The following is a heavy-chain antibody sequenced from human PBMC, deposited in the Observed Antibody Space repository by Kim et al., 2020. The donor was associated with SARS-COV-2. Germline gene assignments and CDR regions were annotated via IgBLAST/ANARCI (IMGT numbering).Heavy chain of an antibody. D-gene: IGHD3-16*01. CDR1: GGSISSYY. CDR2: IYYSGST. V-gene: IGHV4-59*01. CDR3: SDVKSYWY. Sequence: SDTLSLTCTVSGGSISSYYWSWSRQPPGKGLEWIGYIYYSGSTNYNPSLKSRGTLSVDKYKKHLSLKLSTVTAAYTTFYNWSDVKSYWY. J-gene: IGHJ2*01.